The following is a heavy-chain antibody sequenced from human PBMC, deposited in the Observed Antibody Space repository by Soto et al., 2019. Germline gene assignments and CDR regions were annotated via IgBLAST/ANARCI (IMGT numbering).Heavy chain of an antibody. CDR3: ASSSSWSGIGY. J-gene: IGHJ4*02. CDR2: IYYSGST. D-gene: IGHD6-13*01. CDR1: GGSISSYY. V-gene: IGHV4-59*01. Sequence: PSETLSLTCTVSGGSISSYYCSWIRQPPGKGLEWIGYIYYSGSTNYNPSLKSRVTISVDTSKNQFSLKLSSVTAADTAVYYCASSSSWSGIGYWGQGTLVTVSS.